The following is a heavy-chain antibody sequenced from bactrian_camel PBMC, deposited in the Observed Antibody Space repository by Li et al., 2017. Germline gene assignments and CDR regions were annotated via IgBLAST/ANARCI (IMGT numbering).Heavy chain of an antibody. V-gene: IGHV3S53*01. CDR2: IDSDGRA. J-gene: IGHJ4*01. CDR1: VYTSGFWC. D-gene: IGHD7*01. Sequence: HVQLVESGGRSVQAGGSLRLSCQSNVYTSGFWCMGWFRHGRGNQGEGVATIDSDGRASYADSVKGRFTISKDNAKKILYLQMNNLLPEDTAMYYCCGNCGLCRDANWPPYWGRGTQVTVS. CDR3: CGNCGLCRDANWPPY.